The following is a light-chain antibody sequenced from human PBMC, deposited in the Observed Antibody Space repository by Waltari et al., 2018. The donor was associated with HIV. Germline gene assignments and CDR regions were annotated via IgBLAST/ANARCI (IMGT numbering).Light chain of an antibody. CDR3: HHYNNWRET. CDR1: QSVNSN. V-gene: IGKV3-15*01. J-gene: IGKJ1*01. CDR2: GTS. Sequence: EILMTQSPATLSVSPGERDTLSCRASQSVNSNLAWYQQRPGQTPRLLIYGTSNRATDIPARFRGSESGTEFTLTIRGLQSEDFAFYYCHHYNNWRETFGHGTKVEIK.